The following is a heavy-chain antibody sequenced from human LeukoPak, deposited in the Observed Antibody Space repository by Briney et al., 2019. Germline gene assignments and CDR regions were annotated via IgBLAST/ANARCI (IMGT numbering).Heavy chain of an antibody. CDR2: ISSSGSTI. V-gene: IGHV3-48*04. CDR3: ARDAYCGGDCYSGDAFDI. Sequence: GGSLRLSCAASGFTFSSYGMHWVRQAPGKGLEWVSYISSSGSTIYYADSVKGRFTISRDNAKNSLYLQMNSLRAEDTAVYYCARDAYCGGDCYSGDAFDIWGQGTMVTVSS. D-gene: IGHD2-21*02. CDR1: GFTFSSYG. J-gene: IGHJ3*02.